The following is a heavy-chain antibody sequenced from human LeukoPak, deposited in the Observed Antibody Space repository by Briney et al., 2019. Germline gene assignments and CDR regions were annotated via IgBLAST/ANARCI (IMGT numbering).Heavy chain of an antibody. V-gene: IGHV1-69*05. CDR2: IIPIFATA. Sequence: SVKVSCKASGGTFSSYAISWVRQPPGQGLEFMGRIIPIFATAYYAQKFQGRVTITTDESPSTAYLELSSLRPEDTAVYYCARLRGYSGYDLGDYFDYWGQGTLVTVSS. CDR1: GGTFSSYA. D-gene: IGHD5-12*01. J-gene: IGHJ4*02. CDR3: ARLRGYSGYDLGDYFDY.